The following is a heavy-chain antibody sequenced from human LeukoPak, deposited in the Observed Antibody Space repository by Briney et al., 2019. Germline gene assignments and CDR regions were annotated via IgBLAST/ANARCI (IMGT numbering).Heavy chain of an antibody. J-gene: IGHJ4*02. CDR2: IGSSGGGI. CDR3: AIDPSWGTHS. V-gene: IGHV3-23*01. CDR1: GFTFSTYT. D-gene: IGHD7-27*01. Sequence: GGSLRLSCAASGFTFSTYTMYWVRHPPGKRLEWVSIIGSSGGGIHYADSVEGRFTISRDNSKNALYLQMNSLRVEDTAVYYCAIDPSWGTHSWGQGVLVTVSS.